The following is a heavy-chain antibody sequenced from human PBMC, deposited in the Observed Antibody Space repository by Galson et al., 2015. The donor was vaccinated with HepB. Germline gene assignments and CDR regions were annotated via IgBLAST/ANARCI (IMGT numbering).Heavy chain of an antibody. D-gene: IGHD6-19*01. CDR3: AKGVRTSGWYYFDY. V-gene: IGHV3-9*01. CDR2: ISWNRAII. Sequence: SLRLSCAASGFTFDDYAMHWVRQTPGKGLEWVSGISWNRAIIGYADSVKGRFTISRDNAKNSLFLHMNSLRAEDTALYYCAKGVRTSGWYYFDYWGQGTLVTVSS. J-gene: IGHJ4*02. CDR1: GFTFDDYA.